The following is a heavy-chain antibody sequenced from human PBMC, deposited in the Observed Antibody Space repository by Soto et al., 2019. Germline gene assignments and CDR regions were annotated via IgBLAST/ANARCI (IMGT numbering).Heavy chain of an antibody. CDR3: ARGTLIAAAGTGFFYY. CDR1: GFTFSSYA. CDR2: ISSNGGST. D-gene: IGHD6-13*01. Sequence: GGSLRLSSAASGFTFSSYAMHWVRQTPGKEQEYVSAISSNGGSTYYANSVKGRFTITRDNSKNTLYLQMGSLRAEDMAVYYCARGTLIAAAGTGFFYYWGQGTLVTVSS. J-gene: IGHJ4*02. V-gene: IGHV3-64*01.